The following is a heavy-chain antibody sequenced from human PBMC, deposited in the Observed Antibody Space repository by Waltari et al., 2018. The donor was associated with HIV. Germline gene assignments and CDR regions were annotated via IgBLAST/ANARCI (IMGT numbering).Heavy chain of an antibody. V-gene: IGHV3-48*03. CDR2: IRRSGSTI. CDR3: ARAHITMIRGGNAFDI. Sequence: EVQLVESGGGLVQPGGSLRLSCAASGFTFSSYEMNWVRQAPGKGLGWVSYIRRSGSTIHYADSVKGRFTISRDNAKNSLYLRMNSLRAEDTAVYYCARAHITMIRGGNAFDIWGQGTMVTVSS. J-gene: IGHJ3*02. D-gene: IGHD3-10*01. CDR1: GFTFSSYE.